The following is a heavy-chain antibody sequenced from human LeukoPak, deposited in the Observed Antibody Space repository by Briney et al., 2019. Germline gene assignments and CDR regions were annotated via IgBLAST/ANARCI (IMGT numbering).Heavy chain of an antibody. CDR1: GFTFGDHA. V-gene: IGHV3-30-3*01. CDR2: VSDDGNNK. Sequence: GGSLRLSCVASGFTFGDHAMHWARQAPGKGLEWVAVVSDDGNNKDQADSVKGRFTLFRDNSKNTLYLQMNSLRTEDTAVYFCARDRFYSKAALQGFDFWGQGTLVTVSS. CDR3: ARDRFYSKAALQGFDF. D-gene: IGHD3-3*01. J-gene: IGHJ4*02.